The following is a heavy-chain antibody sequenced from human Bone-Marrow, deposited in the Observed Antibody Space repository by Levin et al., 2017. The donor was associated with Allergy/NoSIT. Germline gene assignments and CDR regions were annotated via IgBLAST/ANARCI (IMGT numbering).Heavy chain of an antibody. J-gene: IGHJ1*01. CDR3: ATDLNYDDSGDYYSRFRDVGAEYFHH. D-gene: IGHD3-22*01. Sequence: QTGGSLRLSCVASGFPFNKHAVHWVRQAPGKGLEWVALIFFDGSEKYYADSVKGRFTISRDNSKNTLSLQMSSLRPEYTAVYYCATDLNYDDSGDYYSRFRDVGAEYFHHWGLGTLVTVSS. V-gene: IGHV3-30-3*01. CDR2: IFFDGSEK. CDR1: GFPFNKHA.